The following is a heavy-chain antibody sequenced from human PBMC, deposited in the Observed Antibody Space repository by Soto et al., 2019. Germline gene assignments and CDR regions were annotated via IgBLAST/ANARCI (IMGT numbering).Heavy chain of an antibody. Sequence: GGSLGLSCAASGFTLSSYAMHWVRQAPGKGLEWVAVISYDGSNKYYADSVKGRFTISRDNSKNTLYLQMNSLRAEDTAVYYCARDLLVYSSGSPPGWFDPWGQGTLVTVSS. CDR2: ISYDGSNK. CDR3: ARDLLVYSSGSPPGWFDP. CDR1: GFTLSSYA. D-gene: IGHD6-19*01. J-gene: IGHJ5*02. V-gene: IGHV3-30-3*01.